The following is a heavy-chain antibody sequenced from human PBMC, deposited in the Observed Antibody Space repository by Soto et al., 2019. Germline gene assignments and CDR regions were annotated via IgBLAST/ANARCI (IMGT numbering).Heavy chain of an antibody. V-gene: IGHV4-31*03. CDR3: ARDLERYYDSSGYGWFDP. D-gene: IGHD3-22*01. J-gene: IGHJ5*02. Sequence: SETLSLTCTVSGGSISSDGYYWSWIRQHPGKGLEWIGYIYYSGSTYYNPSLKSRVSISVDTSKNQFSLKLTSVTAADTAVYYCARDLERYYDSSGYGWFDPWGQGTQVTV. CDR2: IYYSGST. CDR1: GGSISSDGYY.